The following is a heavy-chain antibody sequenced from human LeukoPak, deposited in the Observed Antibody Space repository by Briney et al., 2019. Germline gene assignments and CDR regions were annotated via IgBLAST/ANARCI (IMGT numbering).Heavy chain of an antibody. CDR1: GFTFSKYA. V-gene: IGHV3-23*01. D-gene: IGHD6-19*01. CDR2: ISGSGAGT. Sequence: GASLRLSCAASGFTFSKYAMSWVRQAPGKGLEWVSGISGSGAGTYYADSVKGRFTISRDNSKNTLYLQMNSLRAEDTAVYYCAKDLYRSGRCTWFDPWGQGTLVTVSS. CDR3: AKDLYRSGRCTWFDP. J-gene: IGHJ5*02.